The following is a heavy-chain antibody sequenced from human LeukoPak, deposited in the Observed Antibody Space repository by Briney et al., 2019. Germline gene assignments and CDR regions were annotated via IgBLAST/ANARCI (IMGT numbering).Heavy chain of an antibody. CDR3: AKQDSGTYYNVDYFDY. CDR1: GFIFSDYA. J-gene: IGHJ4*02. D-gene: IGHD3-10*01. V-gene: IGHV3-9*01. Sequence: SLRLSCAASGFIFSDYAMHWIRQGPGKGLEWVSGISWNSGSIAYADSVKGRFSISRDNAKNSLYLQMNSLRPQDTALYFCAKQDSGTYYNVDYFDYWGQGTLVTVSS. CDR2: ISWNSGSI.